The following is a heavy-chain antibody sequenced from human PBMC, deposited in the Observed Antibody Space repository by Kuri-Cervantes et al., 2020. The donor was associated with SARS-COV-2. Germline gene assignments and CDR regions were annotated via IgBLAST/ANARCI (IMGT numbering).Heavy chain of an antibody. D-gene: IGHD3-10*01. CDR3: AKSGRQYDV. Sequence: LSLTCAASGFTFSSYGMHWVRQAPGKGLEWVANIKPDGSEKNYVDSVKGRFTISRDNAKNSLYLQTNSLRVEDTAVYYCAKSGRQYDVWGQGTMVTVSS. V-gene: IGHV3-7*01. CDR2: IKPDGSEK. J-gene: IGHJ3*01. CDR1: GFTFSSYG.